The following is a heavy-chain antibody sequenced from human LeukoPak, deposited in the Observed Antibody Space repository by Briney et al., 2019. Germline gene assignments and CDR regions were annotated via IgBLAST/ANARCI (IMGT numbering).Heavy chain of an antibody. J-gene: IGHJ4*02. CDR3: ARDNYDSSGFT. D-gene: IGHD3-22*01. V-gene: IGHV3-53*01. CDR1: GFTVSNTY. CDR2: IYSGGGT. Sequence: PGGSLRLSCAASGFTVSNTYMSWVRQAPGKGREWVSIIYSGGGTRYADSVKGRFTISRDNSRNTLYLQMNSLRAEDTALYYCARDNYDSSGFTWGQGTLVTVSS.